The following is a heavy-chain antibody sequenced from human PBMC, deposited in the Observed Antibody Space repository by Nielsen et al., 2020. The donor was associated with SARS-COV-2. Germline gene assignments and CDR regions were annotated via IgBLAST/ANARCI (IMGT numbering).Heavy chain of an antibody. D-gene: IGHD3-3*01. CDR2: INPSGGST. V-gene: IGHV1-46*01. J-gene: IGHJ4*02. CDR1: GYTFTSYY. CDR3: ARAGFLEWNPFDY. Sequence: ASVNVSCKASGYTFTSYYMHWVRQPPGQGLEWMGIINPSGGSTIYAQKFQGRVTMTRDTSTSTVYMELSSLRSEDTAVYYCARAGFLEWNPFDYWGQGTLVTVSS.